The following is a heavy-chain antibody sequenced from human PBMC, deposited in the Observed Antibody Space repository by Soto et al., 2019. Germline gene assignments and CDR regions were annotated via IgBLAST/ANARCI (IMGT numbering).Heavy chain of an antibody. CDR3: AKERGDYGDYGLYFDY. V-gene: IGHV3-30*18. Sequence: QVQLVESGGGVVQPGRSLRLSCAASGFTFSSYGMHWVRQAPGKGLEWVAVISYDGSNKYYADSVKGRFTISSDNSKNTLYLQMNSLRAEDTAVYYCAKERGDYGDYGLYFDYWGQGTLVTVSS. CDR2: ISYDGSNK. D-gene: IGHD4-17*01. CDR1: GFTFSSYG. J-gene: IGHJ4*02.